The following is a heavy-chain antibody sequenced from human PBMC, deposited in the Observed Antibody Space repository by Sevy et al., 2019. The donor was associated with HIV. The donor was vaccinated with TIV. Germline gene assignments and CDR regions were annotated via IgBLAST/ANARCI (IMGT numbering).Heavy chain of an antibody. D-gene: IGHD2-8*01. CDR1: GFTFSSYD. CDR3: ARVAVEYCTNDCYHRFDH. J-gene: IGHJ4*02. V-gene: IGHV3-30*03. Sequence: GGSLRLSCAASGFTFSSYDMSWVRQAPGKGLEWLTLISYDGNYKYYADSVKGRFTISRDNSNNILYLQMSSLRVEDTALYFCARVAVEYCTNDCYHRFDHWGLGTLVTVSS. CDR2: ISYDGNYK.